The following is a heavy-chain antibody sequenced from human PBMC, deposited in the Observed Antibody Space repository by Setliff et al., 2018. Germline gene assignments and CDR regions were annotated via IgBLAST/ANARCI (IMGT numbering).Heavy chain of an antibody. V-gene: IGHV4-39*07. CDR1: GGSISSSSYY. Sequence: SETLSLTCTVSGGSISSSSYYWGWIRQPPGKGLEWIGSIYYSGSTYYNPPLKGRVTISVDTSKNQFSLKLSSVTAADTAVYYCASRATYYNFWSGYYLYWGQGTLVTVSS. CDR2: IYYSGST. J-gene: IGHJ4*02. D-gene: IGHD3-3*01. CDR3: ASRATYYNFWSGYYLY.